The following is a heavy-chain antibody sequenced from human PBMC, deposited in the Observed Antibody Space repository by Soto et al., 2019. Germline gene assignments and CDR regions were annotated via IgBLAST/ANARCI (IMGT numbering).Heavy chain of an antibody. V-gene: IGHV3-48*03. CDR2: ISSSGSTI. Sequence: PGGSLRLSCAASGFTFSSYEMNWVRQAPGKGLEWVSYISSSGSTIYYADSVKGRFTISRDNAKNSLYLQMNSLRAEDTAVYYCARAGVTVAGTGVAFDIWGQGTMVT. D-gene: IGHD6-19*01. CDR3: ARAGVTVAGTGVAFDI. CDR1: GFTFSSYE. J-gene: IGHJ3*02.